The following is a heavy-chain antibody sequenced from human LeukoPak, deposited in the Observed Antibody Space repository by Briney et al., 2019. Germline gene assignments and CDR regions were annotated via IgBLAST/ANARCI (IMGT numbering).Heavy chain of an antibody. Sequence: SETLSLTCSVSGDSITGYYWGWIRQPPGKGLEWIGNIYYTGNTYYNSSLKSRVTISLDTSKNQFSLKVISMTAADTAMYYCARPGDSSGIQIDYWGQGTLVTVSS. V-gene: IGHV4-39*07. J-gene: IGHJ4*02. CDR3: ARPGDSSGIQIDY. CDR1: GDSITGYY. CDR2: IYYTGNT. D-gene: IGHD3-22*01.